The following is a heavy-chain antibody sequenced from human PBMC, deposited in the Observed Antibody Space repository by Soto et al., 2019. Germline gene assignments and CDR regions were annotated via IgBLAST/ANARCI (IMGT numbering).Heavy chain of an antibody. D-gene: IGHD3-22*01. J-gene: IGHJ4*02. CDR2: IYPGDSDT. CDR1: GYSFTSYW. V-gene: IGHV5-51*01. CDR3: ARRAGDSSGYSAYFDY. Sequence: PGESLKISCKGSGYSFTSYWIGWVRQMPGKGLEWMGIIYPGDSDTRYSPSFQGQVTISADKSISTAYLQWSSLKASDTAMYYCARRAGDSSGYSAYFDYWGQGTLVTVSS.